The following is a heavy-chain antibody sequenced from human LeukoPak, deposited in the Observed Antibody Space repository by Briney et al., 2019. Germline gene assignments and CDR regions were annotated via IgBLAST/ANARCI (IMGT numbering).Heavy chain of an antibody. Sequence: SETLSLTCAVYGGSVNGYYWSWIRQPPGKALEWIGEIKHDGSTKYNSSLKSRVTISIDKSKNQFSLKLSSVTAADTAAYYCARHLLRTSTSFDYWDQGNLVTVSS. CDR3: ARHLLRTSTSFDY. CDR2: IKHDGST. D-gene: IGHD1-14*01. J-gene: IGHJ4*02. V-gene: IGHV4-34*01. CDR1: GGSVNGYY.